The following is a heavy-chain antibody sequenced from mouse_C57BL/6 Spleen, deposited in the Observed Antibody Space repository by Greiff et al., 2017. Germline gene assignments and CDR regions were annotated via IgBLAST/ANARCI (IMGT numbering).Heavy chain of an antibody. CDR3: ARDPLLDY. V-gene: IGHV3-6*01. CDR2: ISYDGSN. J-gene: IGHJ2*01. CDR1: GYSITSGYY. Sequence: DVQLQESGPGLVKPSQSLSLTCSVTGYSITSGYYWNWIRQFPGNKLEWMGYISYDGSNNYNPSLKNRISITRDTSKNQFFLKLNSVTTEDTATYYCARDPLLDYWGQGTTLTVSS.